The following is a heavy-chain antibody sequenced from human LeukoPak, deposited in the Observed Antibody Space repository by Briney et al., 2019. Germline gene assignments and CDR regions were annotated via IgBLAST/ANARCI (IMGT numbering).Heavy chain of an antibody. V-gene: IGHV4-61*05. D-gene: IGHD6-13*01. Sequence: SETLSLTCTVSGGSISTSNYYWGWIRQPPGKGLEWIGYIYYSGSTNYNPSLKSRVTISVDTSKNQFSLKLSSVTAADTAVYYCAMYPPGIAAAGVPWGQGTLVTVSS. CDR2: IYYSGST. J-gene: IGHJ4*02. CDR3: AMYPPGIAAAGVP. CDR1: GGSISTSNYY.